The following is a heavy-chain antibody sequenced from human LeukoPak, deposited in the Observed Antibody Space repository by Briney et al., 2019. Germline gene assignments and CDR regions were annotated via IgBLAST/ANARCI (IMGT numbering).Heavy chain of an antibody. CDR3: ARRPPGMVRGVIVAFDY. V-gene: IGHV1-2*02. J-gene: IGHJ4*02. CDR1: GYHFTDYH. CDR2: ISTDRGDA. D-gene: IGHD3-10*01. Sequence: AAVKVSFKASGYHFTDYHVHWVRQAPGQGGEWVGRISTDRGDAYIAQKFQGSVTMTRDTSISTAYMELSRLTSDDSAMYYCARRPPGMVRGVIVAFDYWGQGTLVTASS.